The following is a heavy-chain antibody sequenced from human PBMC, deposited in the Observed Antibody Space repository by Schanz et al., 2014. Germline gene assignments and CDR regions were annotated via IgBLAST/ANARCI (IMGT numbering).Heavy chain of an antibody. CDR3: ARDRDQWDGNYLDY. D-gene: IGHD1-26*01. Sequence: QVQLLQSGAEVKKPGASVKVSCKASGYTFTGYYMHWVRQAPGQGLEWMGWMNPNSGTTGYAQNFQGRVTMTRDTSISTAYMELSRLRSDDTAVYYCARDRDQWDGNYLDYWGQGTLVTVSS. J-gene: IGHJ4*02. V-gene: IGHV1-2*02. CDR2: MNPNSGTT. CDR1: GYTFTGYY.